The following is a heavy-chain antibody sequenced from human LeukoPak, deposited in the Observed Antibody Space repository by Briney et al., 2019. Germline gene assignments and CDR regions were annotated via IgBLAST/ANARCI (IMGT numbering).Heavy chain of an antibody. Sequence: KPSETLSLTCTVSGVSISNTVYYWGWIRQAPGKGLEWIGTSFDGGNSYYNPSLKSRVTMSVEGSKNQFSLTLASVTAADAAVYYCATTSGYRNYYYYYIDVWGKGTTVTVSS. CDR3: ATTSGYRNYYYYYIDV. CDR1: GVSISNTVYY. CDR2: SFDGGNS. J-gene: IGHJ6*03. D-gene: IGHD3-22*01. V-gene: IGHV4-39*01.